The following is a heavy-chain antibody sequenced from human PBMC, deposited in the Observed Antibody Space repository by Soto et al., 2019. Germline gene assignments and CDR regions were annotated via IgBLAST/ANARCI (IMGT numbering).Heavy chain of an antibody. J-gene: IGHJ3*02. CDR3: AKDGGRGYDAFDI. Sequence: EVQLLESGGGLVQPGGSLRLSCAASGFTFRSYAMSWVRQAPGKGLEWISAISGSGGSTYYADSVKGRFTISRDTSNNTLYRQMSSLRGEDTAVYYCAKDGGRGYDAFDIWVQGTMVTVSS. CDR1: GFTFRSYA. V-gene: IGHV3-23*01. CDR2: ISGSGGST. D-gene: IGHD3-16*01.